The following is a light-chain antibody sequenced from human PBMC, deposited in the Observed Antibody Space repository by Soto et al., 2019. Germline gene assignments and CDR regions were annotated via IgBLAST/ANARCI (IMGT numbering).Light chain of an antibody. CDR1: QSVSSY. Sequence: EVVLTQSPGTLSLSPGERATLSCRASQSVSSYLAWFQQKPGQAPRLLIYDASNRATGVPARFSGSGSGTDFTLTISSLESEDFAVYYCQQSSVWPLTFGGGTKVELK. CDR2: DAS. V-gene: IGKV3-11*01. CDR3: QQSSVWPLT. J-gene: IGKJ4*01.